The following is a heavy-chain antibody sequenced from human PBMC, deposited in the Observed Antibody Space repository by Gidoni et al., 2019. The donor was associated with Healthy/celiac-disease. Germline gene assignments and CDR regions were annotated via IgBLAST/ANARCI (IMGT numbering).Heavy chain of an antibody. CDR1: GGSISSYY. J-gene: IGHJ1*01. D-gene: IGHD2-15*01. CDR2: IYTSGST. V-gene: IGHV4-4*07. Sequence: QVQLQESGPGLVKPSETLSLTCTVSGGSISSYYWSWIRQPAGKGLEWIGRIYTSGSTNYNPSLKSRVTKSVDTSKNQFSLKLSSVTAADTAVYYCARDFLWGSQSEYFQHWGQGTLVTVSS. CDR3: ARDFLWGSQSEYFQH.